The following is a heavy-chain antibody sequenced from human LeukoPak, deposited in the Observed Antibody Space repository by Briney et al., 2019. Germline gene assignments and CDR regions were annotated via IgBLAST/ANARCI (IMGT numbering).Heavy chain of an antibody. Sequence: SETLSLTCTVSGGSISGYYWSWIRQPPGKGLEWIGYIYYSGSTNYNPSLKSRVTMSVDTSKNQFSLKLSSVTAADTAVYYCARIDRAVAGTIDYWGQGTLVTVSS. J-gene: IGHJ4*02. V-gene: IGHV4-59*08. CDR2: IYYSGST. CDR1: GGSISGYY. D-gene: IGHD6-19*01. CDR3: ARIDRAVAGTIDY.